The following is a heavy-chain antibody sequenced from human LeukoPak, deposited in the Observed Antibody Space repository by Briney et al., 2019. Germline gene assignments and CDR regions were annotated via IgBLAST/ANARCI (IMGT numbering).Heavy chain of an antibody. CDR1: GGSMSSRYY. V-gene: IGHV4-59*01. J-gene: IGHJ4*02. CDR3: AREDHGGFYYYFDS. Sequence: SETLSLTCTVSGGSMSSRYYWSWIRQSPGKGLEWIAYNYHNENTDYTPSIKSRVTISIDTSKNQFSLELSSVTAADTAVYYCAREDHGGFYYYFDSWGQGILVTVSS. D-gene: IGHD4-23*01. CDR2: NYHNENT.